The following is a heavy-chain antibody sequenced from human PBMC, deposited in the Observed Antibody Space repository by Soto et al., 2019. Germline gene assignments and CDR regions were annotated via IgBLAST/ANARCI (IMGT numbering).Heavy chain of an antibody. CDR2: MYITGST. CDR3: ARNAIFGVVTGLDY. CDR1: GASISSMSHY. Sequence: QVQLQESGPGLVRPSETLSLTCTVSGASISSMSHYWSWIRQSPGKGLEWIGYMYITGSTNYNPSLKSRKSISLDTSKNQFSLKLSSVTAADTGVYYCARNAIFGVVTGLDYWGQGSLVTVSP. J-gene: IGHJ4*02. D-gene: IGHD3-3*01. V-gene: IGHV4-61*01.